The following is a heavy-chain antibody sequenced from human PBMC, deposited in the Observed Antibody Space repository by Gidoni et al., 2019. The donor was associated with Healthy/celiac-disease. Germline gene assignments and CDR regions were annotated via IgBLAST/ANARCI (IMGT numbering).Heavy chain of an antibody. CDR2: ISYDGSNK. CDR1: GFTFSSYA. D-gene: IGHD5-18*01. CDR3: ARSDQYSYGPPRGEPFDY. J-gene: IGHJ4*02. Sequence: QVQLVESGGGVVQPGRALRLSCAASGFTFSSYAMHWVRQAPGKGLEWVAVISYDGSNKYYADSVKGRFTISRDNSKNTLYLQMNSLRAEDTAVYYCARSDQYSYGPPRGEPFDYWGQGTLVTVSS. V-gene: IGHV3-30-3*01.